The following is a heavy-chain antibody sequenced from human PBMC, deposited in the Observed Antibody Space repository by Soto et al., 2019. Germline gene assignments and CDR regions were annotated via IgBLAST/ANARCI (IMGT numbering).Heavy chain of an antibody. D-gene: IGHD2-8*01. CDR2: IYYSGST. CDR3: ARLSPTFLYCTNGVCSYFDY. J-gene: IGHJ4*02. Sequence: SETLSLTCTVSGGSISSSSYYWGWIRQPPGKGLEWIGSIYYSGSTYYNPSLKSRVTISVDTSKNQFSLKLSSVTAADTAVYYCARLSPTFLYCTNGVCSYFDYWGQGTLVTVSS. CDR1: GGSISSSSYY. V-gene: IGHV4-39*01.